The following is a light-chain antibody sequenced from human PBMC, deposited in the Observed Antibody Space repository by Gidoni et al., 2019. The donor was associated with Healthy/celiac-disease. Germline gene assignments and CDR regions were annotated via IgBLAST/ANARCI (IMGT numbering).Light chain of an antibody. CDR3: SSYTSSSTLG. Sequence: QSALTQPASVSGSPGQSITISCTGTSSDVGGYNYVSWYQQHQGKAPKLMIYDVSNRPSGVSNRFSGSKSGNTASLTISGLQAEDEADYYGSSYTSSSTLGFGGGTKLTVL. CDR1: SSDVGGYNY. J-gene: IGLJ3*02. CDR2: DVS. V-gene: IGLV2-14*03.